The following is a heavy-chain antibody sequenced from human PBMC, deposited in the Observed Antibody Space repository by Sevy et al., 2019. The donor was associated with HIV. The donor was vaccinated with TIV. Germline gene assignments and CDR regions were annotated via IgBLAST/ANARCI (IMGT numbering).Heavy chain of an antibody. CDR3: AREFTGWDLHLDY. D-gene: IGHD1-26*01. Sequence: GGSLRLSCAASGFTFSSYGMHWVRQAPGKGLEWVAVISYDGSNKYYADSVKGRFTISRDNSKNTLYLQMNSLRADDTAVYYCAREFTGWDLHLDYWGQGTLVTVSS. CDR2: ISYDGSNK. CDR1: GFTFSSYG. J-gene: IGHJ4*02. V-gene: IGHV3-30*03.